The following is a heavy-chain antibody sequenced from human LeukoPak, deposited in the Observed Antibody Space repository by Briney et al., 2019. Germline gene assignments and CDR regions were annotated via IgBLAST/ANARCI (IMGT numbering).Heavy chain of an antibody. V-gene: IGHV3-23*01. CDR1: GFTFSSHG. D-gene: IGHD2-21*02. J-gene: IGHJ4*02. Sequence: GGTLRLSCAASGFTFSSHGMNWVRQAPGKGLEWVSGISPSGDILYYADSVKGQFTISRDNSKNTVDLQMNNLRVDDTAIYYCAKDHANTPVVTNWGQGILVSVSS. CDR3: AKDHANTPVVTN. CDR2: ISPSGDIL.